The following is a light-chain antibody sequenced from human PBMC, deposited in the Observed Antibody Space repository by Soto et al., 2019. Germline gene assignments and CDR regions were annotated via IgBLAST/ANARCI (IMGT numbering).Light chain of an antibody. CDR3: HQRAGWPPT. CDR1: RSVNNF. CDR2: DAS. Sequence: EIVLTQSPVTLSLSPGERATLSCRATRSVNNFVAWYQQKPGQAPSLLISDASNRATGIPDRFSGSGSGTDFTLTINSLEPEDFAVYFCHQRAGWPPTFGGGTKVEIK. J-gene: IGKJ4*01. V-gene: IGKV3-11*01.